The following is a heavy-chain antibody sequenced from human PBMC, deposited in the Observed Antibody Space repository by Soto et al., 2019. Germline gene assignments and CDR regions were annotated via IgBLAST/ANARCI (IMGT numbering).Heavy chain of an antibody. D-gene: IGHD6-6*01. CDR1: GFTFGDYA. CDR2: IRSKAYGGTT. CDR3: TRSSIAARGGYGMDV. J-gene: IGHJ6*02. Sequence: GGSLRLSCTASGFTFGDYAMSWFRQAPGKGLEGVGFIRSKAYGGTTEYAASVKGRFTISRDDSKSIAYLQMNSLKTEDTAVYYCTRSSIAARGGYGMDVWGQGTTVTVSS. V-gene: IGHV3-49*03.